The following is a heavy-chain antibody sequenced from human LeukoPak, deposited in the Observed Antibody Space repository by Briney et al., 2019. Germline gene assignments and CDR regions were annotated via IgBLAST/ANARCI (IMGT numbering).Heavy chain of an antibody. CDR2: ISSSGSTI. CDR3: ARTMTTEGFDP. CDR1: GFTFSSYE. Sequence: GGSLRLSCAASGFTFSSYETNWVRQAPGKGLEWGSYISSSGSTIYYADSAKGRFTISRYNTKSSLYLQMNSLRAEDTAVYYCARTMTTEGFDPWGQGTLVTVSS. D-gene: IGHD4-17*01. J-gene: IGHJ5*02. V-gene: IGHV3-48*03.